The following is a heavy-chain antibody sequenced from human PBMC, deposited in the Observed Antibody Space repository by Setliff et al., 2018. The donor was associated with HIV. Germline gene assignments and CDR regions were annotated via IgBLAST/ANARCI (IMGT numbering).Heavy chain of an antibody. CDR3: ARDGFALFGVDYHYMDV. CDR2: IWYDGSNK. D-gene: IGHD3-3*01. CDR1: GFTFVSNG. Sequence: GGSLRLSCAASGFTFVSNGMHWVRQVPGKGLEWVAVIWYDGSNKNYADSVKGRFTISRDNSKNTLYLEMNSVRAEDTAVYYCARDGFALFGVDYHYMDVWGKGTTVTVSS. J-gene: IGHJ6*03. V-gene: IGHV3-33*01.